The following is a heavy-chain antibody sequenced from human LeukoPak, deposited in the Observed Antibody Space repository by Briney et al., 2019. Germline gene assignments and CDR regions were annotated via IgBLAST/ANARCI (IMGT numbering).Heavy chain of an antibody. CDR1: GGSISSGGYY. CDR2: IYYSGST. D-gene: IGHD6-13*01. Sequence: SETLSLTCTVSGGSISSGGYYWSWIRQHPGKGLEWIGYIYYSGSTYYNPSLKSRLTISADTSKNQFSLKLSSVTAADTAVYYCARRISSNWIFDYWGQGTLVTVSS. J-gene: IGHJ4*02. V-gene: IGHV4-31*03. CDR3: ARRISSNWIFDY.